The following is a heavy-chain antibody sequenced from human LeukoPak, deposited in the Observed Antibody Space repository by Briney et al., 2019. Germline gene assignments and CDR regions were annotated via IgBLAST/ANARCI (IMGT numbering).Heavy chain of an antibody. J-gene: IGHJ4*02. V-gene: IGHV1-8*03. D-gene: IGHD2-2*01. CDR3: ARGVVAPRGRKIYYFDY. Sequence: GASVKVSCKASGYTFTSYDINWVRQATGQGLEWMGWMNPNSGNTGYAQKFQGRVTITRNTSISTAYMELSSLRSEDTAVYYCARGVVAPRGRKIYYFDYWGQGTLVTVSS. CDR2: MNPNSGNT. CDR1: GYTFTSYD.